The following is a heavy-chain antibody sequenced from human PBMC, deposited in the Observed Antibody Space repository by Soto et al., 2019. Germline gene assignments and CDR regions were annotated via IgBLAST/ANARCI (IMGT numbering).Heavy chain of an antibody. D-gene: IGHD3-3*01. V-gene: IGHV4-34*01. CDR2: INHSGST. J-gene: IGHJ4*02. CDR1: GGSFSGYY. Sequence: SETLSLTCAVYGGSFSGYYWGWIRQPPGQGLEWIGEINHSGSTNYNPSLKSRVTISVDTSKNQFSPKLSSVTAADTAVYYCARASSITIFGVVIKIWFFDYWGQGTLVTVSS. CDR3: ARASSITIFGVVIKIWFFDY.